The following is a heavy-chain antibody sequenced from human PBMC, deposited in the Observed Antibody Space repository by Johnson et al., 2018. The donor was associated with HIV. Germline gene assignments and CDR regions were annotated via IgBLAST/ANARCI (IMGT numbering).Heavy chain of an antibody. Sequence: VQLVESGGGLIQPGGSLRLSCAASGFSVSSSFMSWVRQAPGKGLEWVSIIYSGGSAYYADSVKGRFAISRDFSKNTVILQMNSLRAEDTAMYFCAREGYYASRGTFEIWGEGTMVTVSS. CDR3: AREGYYASRGTFEI. CDR1: GFSVSSSF. CDR2: IYSGGSA. D-gene: IGHD3-10*01. V-gene: IGHV3-53*01. J-gene: IGHJ3*02.